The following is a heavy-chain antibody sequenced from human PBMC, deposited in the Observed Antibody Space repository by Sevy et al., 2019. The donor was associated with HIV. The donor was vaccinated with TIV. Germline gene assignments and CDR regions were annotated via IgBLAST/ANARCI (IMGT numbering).Heavy chain of an antibody. Sequence: SETLSLTCAVYGGSFSGYYWSWIRQPPGKGLEWIGEINHSGSTNYNPSLKSRVTISVDTSKNQFSLKLSSVTAADTAVYYCARGRQGWLQFRGCWFDPWGQGTLVTVSS. V-gene: IGHV4-34*01. CDR3: ARGRQGWLQFRGCWFDP. CDR1: GGSFSGYY. J-gene: IGHJ5*02. CDR2: INHSGST. D-gene: IGHD5-12*01.